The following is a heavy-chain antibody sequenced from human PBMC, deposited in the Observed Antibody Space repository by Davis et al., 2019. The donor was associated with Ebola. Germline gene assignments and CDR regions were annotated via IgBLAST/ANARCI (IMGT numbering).Heavy chain of an antibody. V-gene: IGHV1-18*01. CDR2: ISAYNGNT. D-gene: IGHD1-26*01. J-gene: IGHJ4*02. CDR3: ARRVGAGLGDDY. CDR1: GYTFTSYA. Sequence: ASVKVSCKASGYTFTSYAMHWVRQAPGQGLEWMGWISAYNGNTNYAQKLQGRVTMTTDTSTSTAYMELRSLRSDDTAVYYCARRVGAGLGDDYWGQGTLVTVSS.